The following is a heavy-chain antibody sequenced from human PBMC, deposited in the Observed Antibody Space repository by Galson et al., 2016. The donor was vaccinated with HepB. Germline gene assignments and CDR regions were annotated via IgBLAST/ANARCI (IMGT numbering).Heavy chain of an antibody. CDR2: TYYRSKWYN. J-gene: IGHJ5*02. V-gene: IGHV6-1*01. D-gene: IGHD2/OR15-2a*01. CDR1: GDSVSSTGAS. Sequence: CAISGDSVSSTGASWNWIRQSPSTGLEWLGRTYYRSKWYNSYAASVEGRITINPDTSKNQFSLQLNSVTPEDTAVYYGASSPLWGGPTFSSWGQGTLVTVSS. CDR3: ASSPLWGGPTFSS.